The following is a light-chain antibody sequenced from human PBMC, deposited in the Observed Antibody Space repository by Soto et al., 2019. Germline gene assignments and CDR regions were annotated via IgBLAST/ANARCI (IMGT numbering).Light chain of an antibody. V-gene: IGLV1-40*01. Sequence: QSVLTQPPSVSGAPGQRVTISCTGSSSNIGAGYDVHVYQQLHGTAPKLLIYGNSNRPSGVPDRFSGSKSGTSASLAITGLKEEDEADYYCQCYASSLSAVVFVGGTKLPVL. CDR3: QCYASSLSAVV. J-gene: IGLJ2*01. CDR2: GNS. CDR1: SSNIGAGYD.